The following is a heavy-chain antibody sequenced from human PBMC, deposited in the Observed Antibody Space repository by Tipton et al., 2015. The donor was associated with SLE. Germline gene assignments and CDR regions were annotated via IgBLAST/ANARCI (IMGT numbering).Heavy chain of an antibody. Sequence: QLVQSGPEVKKPGASVKVSCKASGYTFTRFAMNWVRQAPGQGLEWMGWINTNSGNPTYAQGFAGRFVFSLDTSVSTAYLQISSLKAEDTAVYYCARAGIEVAGTSDYWGQGTLVTVSS. J-gene: IGHJ4*02. CDR1: GYTFTRFA. V-gene: IGHV7-4-1*02. CDR3: ARAGIEVAGTSDY. D-gene: IGHD6-19*01. CDR2: INTNSGNP.